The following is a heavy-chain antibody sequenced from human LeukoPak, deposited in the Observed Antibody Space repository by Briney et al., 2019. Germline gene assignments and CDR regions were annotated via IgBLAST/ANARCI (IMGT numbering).Heavy chain of an antibody. J-gene: IGHJ4*02. CDR3: ARGRGYSGYDYVDY. CDR1: GFTFSNYG. Sequence: GGSLRLSCAASGFTFSNYGMHWVRQAPGKGLEWVAFIRFDGSDKYHADSVKGRSTIARDNSRTTIYLQMNSLRPEDAALYYCARGRGYSGYDYVDYWGQGTLVTVSS. CDR2: IRFDGSDK. D-gene: IGHD5-12*01. V-gene: IGHV3-30*02.